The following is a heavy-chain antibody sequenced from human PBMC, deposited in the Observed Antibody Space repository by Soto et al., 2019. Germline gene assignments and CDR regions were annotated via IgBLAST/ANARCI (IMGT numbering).Heavy chain of an antibody. CDR1: GGSISEKY. CDR2: IFANGHT. J-gene: IGHJ5*02. Sequence: SETLSLTCIVSGGSISEKYWNWVRQPPGKGLEWIGLIFANGHTDYNPSLKSRVTMSVDASKNQFSLRLTSMTAADTAVYYCVASLAASGLDWLDPWGRGTLVTVSS. CDR3: VASLAASGLDWLDP. D-gene: IGHD6-13*01. V-gene: IGHV4-4*07.